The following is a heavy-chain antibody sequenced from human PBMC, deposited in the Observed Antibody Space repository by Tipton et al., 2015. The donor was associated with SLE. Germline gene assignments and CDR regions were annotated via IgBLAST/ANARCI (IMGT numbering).Heavy chain of an antibody. V-gene: IGHV4-59*01. D-gene: IGHD4-11*01. CDR1: GGSISSYY. Sequence: VQLVQSGAEVKPSETLSLTCTVSGGSISSYYWSWIRQPPGKGLEWIGYIYYSGSTNYNPSLKSRVTISVDTSKNQFSLKLSSVTAADTAVYYGARWAGPTVNFDYWGQGTLVTVSS. J-gene: IGHJ4*02. CDR2: IYYSGST. CDR3: ARWAGPTVNFDY.